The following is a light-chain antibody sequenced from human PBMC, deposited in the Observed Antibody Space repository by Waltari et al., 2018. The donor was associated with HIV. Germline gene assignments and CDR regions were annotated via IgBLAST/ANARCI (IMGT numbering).Light chain of an antibody. J-gene: IGLJ2*01. Sequence: QSALTQPASVSGSAGQSITISCTGTSNDVGGYNYVSWYQQHPTKAPKLTIYEVSKRPSGVSNRFSGSKSGNTASLTISGRQAEDEAEYYCSSYKNSNALVFGGGTKLTVL. CDR2: EVS. CDR3: SSYKNSNALV. CDR1: SNDVGGYNY. V-gene: IGLV2-14*01.